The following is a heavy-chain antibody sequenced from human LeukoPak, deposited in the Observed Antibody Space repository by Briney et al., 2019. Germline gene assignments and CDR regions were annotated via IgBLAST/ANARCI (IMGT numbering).Heavy chain of an antibody. CDR2: IYYSGST. Sequence: SETLSLTCTVSDGSISSYYWSWIRQPPGKGLEWIGYIYYSGSTNYNPSLKSRVTISVDTSKNQFSLKLSSVTAADTAVYYCARYSSGWYYFDYWGQGTLVTVSS. CDR3: ARYSSGWYYFDY. J-gene: IGHJ4*02. CDR1: DGSISSYY. D-gene: IGHD6-19*01. V-gene: IGHV4-59*08.